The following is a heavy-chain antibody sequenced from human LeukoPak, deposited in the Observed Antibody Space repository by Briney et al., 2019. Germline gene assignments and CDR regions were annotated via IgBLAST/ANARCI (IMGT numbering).Heavy chain of an antibody. J-gene: IGHJ3*02. CDR1: GGTFSSYA. CDR3: ARAIPQLEYIVGATGTFDI. CDR2: IIPIFGTA. D-gene: IGHD1-26*01. V-gene: IGHV1-69*01. Sequence: SVKVSCKASGGTFSSYAISWVRQAPGQGLEWMGGIIPIFGTANYAQKFQGGVTITADESTSTAYMELSSLRAEDTAVYYCARAIPQLEYIVGATGTFDIWGQGTMVTVSS.